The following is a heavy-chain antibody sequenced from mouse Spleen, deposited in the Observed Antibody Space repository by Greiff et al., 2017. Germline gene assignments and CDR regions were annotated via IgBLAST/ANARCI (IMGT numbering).Heavy chain of an antibody. CDR1: GFTFSDYY. CDR2: INYDGSST. J-gene: IGHJ4*01. Sequence: EVHLVESEGGLVQPGSSMKLSCTASGFTFSDYYMAWVRQVPEKGLEWVANINYDGSSTYYLDSLKSRFIISRDNAKNILYLQMSSLKSEDTATYYCARDERRNYYAMDYWGQGTSVTVSS. V-gene: IGHV5-16*01. CDR3: ARDERRNYYAMDY.